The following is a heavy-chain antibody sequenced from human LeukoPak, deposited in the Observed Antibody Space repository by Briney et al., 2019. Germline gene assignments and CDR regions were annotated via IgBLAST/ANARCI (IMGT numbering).Heavy chain of an antibody. J-gene: IGHJ4*02. D-gene: IGHD1-26*01. Sequence: SETLPLTCTVSGGSIRSGSYYWGWIRQPPGKGLEWIGSIYYSGSTYYNPSLKSRVTISVDTSKNQFSLKLSSVTAADTAVYYCARLGGGSSYPLWGQGILVTVSS. V-gene: IGHV4-39*01. CDR3: ARLGGGSSYPL. CDR2: IYYSGST. CDR1: GGSIRSGSYY.